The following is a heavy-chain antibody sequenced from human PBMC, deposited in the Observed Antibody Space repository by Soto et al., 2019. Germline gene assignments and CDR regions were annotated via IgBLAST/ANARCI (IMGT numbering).Heavy chain of an antibody. CDR3: ARSHSTTPVAVAGPDYYFGL. D-gene: IGHD6-19*01. CDR2: ISSDGDA. V-gene: IGHV4-31*03. Sequence: QVLLQVSGPGLVRPSQTLSLTCSVSGDSLNSGSGHWAWIRQSPGKGLDLIASISSDGDANYKPSLQSRLSTSVDTSTKQIFLNLTSVTAADTAIYYCARSHSTTPVAVAGPDYYFGLWGRGTLVTVSS. CDR1: GDSLNSGSGH. J-gene: IGHJ4*02.